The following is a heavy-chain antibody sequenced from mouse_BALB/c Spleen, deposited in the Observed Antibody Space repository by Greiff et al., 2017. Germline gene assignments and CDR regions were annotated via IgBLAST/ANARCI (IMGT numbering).Heavy chain of an antibody. CDR2: ISSGGSYT. J-gene: IGHJ2*01. D-gene: IGHD1-2*01. Sequence: EVNVVESGGGLVKPGGSLKLSCAASGFTFSSYAMSWVRQSPEKRLEWVAEISSGGSYTYYPDTVTGRFTISRDNAKNTLYLEMSSLRSEDTAMYYCARDNGLDYFDYWGQGTTLTVSS. V-gene: IGHV5-9-4*01. CDR1: GFTFSSYA. CDR3: ARDNGLDYFDY.